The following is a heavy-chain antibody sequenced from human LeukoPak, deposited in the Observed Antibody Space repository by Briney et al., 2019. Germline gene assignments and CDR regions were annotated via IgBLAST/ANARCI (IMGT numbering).Heavy chain of an antibody. D-gene: IGHD2-21*02. Sequence: ASVKVSVKTTGYTFTTYGISWVRQAPGQGLEWMGWISGHNGDTNNAPKFQGRVSMTTDTSTTTAYMELRSLRSDDTAVYYCTRDERDSCGADCYYFDYWGQGTLVTVSS. CDR3: TRDERDSCGADCYYFDY. CDR2: ISGHNGDT. V-gene: IGHV1-18*01. J-gene: IGHJ4*02. CDR1: GYTFTTYG.